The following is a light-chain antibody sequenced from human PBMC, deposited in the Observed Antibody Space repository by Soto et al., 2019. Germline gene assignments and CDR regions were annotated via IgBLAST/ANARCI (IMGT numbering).Light chain of an antibody. J-gene: IGLJ1*01. CDR1: SSDVGSYNL. CDR2: EVS. V-gene: IGLV2-23*02. CDR3: CSYAGSSTPHYV. Sequence: QSALTRPASGYGFPRQALTISYTGTSSDVGSYNLVSWYQQHPGKAPKLMIYEVSKRPSGVSNRFSGSKSGNTASLTISGLQAEDEADYYCCSYAGSSTPHYVVGTGTKVTVL.